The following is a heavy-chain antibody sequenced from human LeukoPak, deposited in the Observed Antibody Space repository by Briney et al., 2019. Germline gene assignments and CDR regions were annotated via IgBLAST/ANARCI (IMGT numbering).Heavy chain of an antibody. Sequence: ASVKVSCKASGYTFTSYDINWVRQATGQGLEWMGWMNPNSGNTGYAQKFQGRVTITRNTSISTAYMELSSLRSEDTAVYYCARVKQRGYSYGTDAFDIWGQGTMVTVSS. J-gene: IGHJ3*02. CDR1: GYTFTSYD. V-gene: IGHV1-8*03. CDR3: ARVKQRGYSYGTDAFDI. CDR2: MNPNSGNT. D-gene: IGHD5-18*01.